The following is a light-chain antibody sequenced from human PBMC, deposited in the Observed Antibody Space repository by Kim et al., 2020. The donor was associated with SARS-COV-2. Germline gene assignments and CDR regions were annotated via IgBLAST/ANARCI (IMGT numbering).Light chain of an antibody. CDR1: KLGDKY. V-gene: IGLV3-1*01. CDR2: HDA. CDR3: QAWDSTTVA. J-gene: IGLJ3*02. Sequence: GSPGQTASITCLGAKLGDKYASWYQQKPGRSPVLVIFHDAKRPSGIPERFSGSNSGNTATLTISGTQAMDEADYFCQAWDSTTVAFGGGTQLTVL.